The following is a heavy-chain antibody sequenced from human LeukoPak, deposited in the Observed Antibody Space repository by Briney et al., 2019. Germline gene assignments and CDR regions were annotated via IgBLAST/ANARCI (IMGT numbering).Heavy chain of an antibody. CDR2: IYYSGST. Sequence: SETLSLTCTVSGGSISSSSYYWGWIRQPPGKGLEWIGSIYYSGSTYYNPSLKSRVTISVDTSKNQFSLKLSSVTAADTAVYYCARRSGSYRYYFDYWGQGTLVTVSS. CDR3: ARRSGSYRYYFDY. CDR1: GGSISSSSYY. V-gene: IGHV4-39*01. J-gene: IGHJ4*02. D-gene: IGHD1-26*01.